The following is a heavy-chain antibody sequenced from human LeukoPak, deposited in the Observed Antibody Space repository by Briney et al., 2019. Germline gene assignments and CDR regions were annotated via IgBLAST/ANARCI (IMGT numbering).Heavy chain of an antibody. Sequence: GGSLRPSCSVSGFTFSTYVMHWVRQAPGKGLEYVSAISSNGDNTYCPDSVKGRFTISRDNSKNTLYLQMSSLRADDTAVYYCVRGTGYWGQGTLVTVSS. CDR3: VRGTGY. CDR1: GFTFSTYV. CDR2: ISSNGDNT. V-gene: IGHV3-64D*06. J-gene: IGHJ4*02.